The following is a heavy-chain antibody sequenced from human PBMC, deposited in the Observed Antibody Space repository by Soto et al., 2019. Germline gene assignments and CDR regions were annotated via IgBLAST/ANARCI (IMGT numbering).Heavy chain of an antibody. Sequence: QVQLVESGGGVVQPGRSLRLSCAASGFTFSSYGMHWVRQAPGKGLEWVAVIWYDGSNKYYADSVKGRFTISRDNYKNTLFLQMISLRDDDKAVYYCARDFGELGMATTLFDYWGQGTLVTVSS. CDR2: IWYDGSNK. CDR1: GFTFSSYG. J-gene: IGHJ4*02. D-gene: IGHD3-3*01. V-gene: IGHV3-33*01. CDR3: ARDFGELGMATTLFDY.